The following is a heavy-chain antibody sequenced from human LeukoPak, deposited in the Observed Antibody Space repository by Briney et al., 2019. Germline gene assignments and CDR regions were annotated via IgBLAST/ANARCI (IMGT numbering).Heavy chain of an antibody. Sequence: PSQTLSLTCSVSGYSINNDYYWGWIRQPPGKGLEWIGTIYRGESTYYNPSLKSRVTISLDTSKNQFSLKVSSVTAADTAVYYCARSNALDVRGKGTTVTVSS. V-gene: IGHV4-38-2*02. CDR1: GYSINNDYY. CDR2: IYRGEST. CDR3: ARSNALDV. J-gene: IGHJ6*04.